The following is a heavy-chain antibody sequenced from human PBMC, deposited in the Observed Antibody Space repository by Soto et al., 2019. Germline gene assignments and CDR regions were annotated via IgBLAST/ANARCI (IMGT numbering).Heavy chain of an antibody. CDR3: TTDHSSSWIHYYYYYYMDV. J-gene: IGHJ6*03. CDR2: IKSKTDGGTT. Sequence: GGSLRLSCAASGFTFSNAWMSWVRQAPGKGLEWVGRIKSKTDGGTTDYAAPVKGRFTISRDDSKNTLYLQMNSLKTEDTAVYYCTTDHSSSWIHYYYYYYMDVWGKGTTVTVSS. D-gene: IGHD6-13*01. CDR1: GFTFSNAW. V-gene: IGHV3-15*01.